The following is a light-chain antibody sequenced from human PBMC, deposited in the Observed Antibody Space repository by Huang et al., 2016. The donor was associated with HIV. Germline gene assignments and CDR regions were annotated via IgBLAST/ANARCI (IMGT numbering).Light chain of an antibody. Sequence: DIQMPQSPSTLSASLGDRVTITCRASQRISSWLAWYQQKPGKAPDLLIYKASSLESGVPSRFSGSGSGTEFTLTSSSLQPDDFATYYCHQYNSYPLTFGGGTKVEIK. CDR2: KAS. V-gene: IGKV1-5*03. CDR1: QRISSW. CDR3: HQYNSYPLT. J-gene: IGKJ4*01.